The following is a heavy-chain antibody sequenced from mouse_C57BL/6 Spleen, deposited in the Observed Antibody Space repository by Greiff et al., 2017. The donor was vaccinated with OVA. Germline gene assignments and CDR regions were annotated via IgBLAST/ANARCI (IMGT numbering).Heavy chain of an antibody. J-gene: IGHJ3*01. V-gene: IGHV14-1*01. D-gene: IGHD1-1*01. CDR2: IDPEDGDT. CDR1: GFNIKDYY. CDR3: TPTTVVEAY. Sequence: VQLQQSGAELVRPGASVKLSCTASGFNIKDYYMHWVKQRPEQGLEWIGRIDPEDGDTEYAPKFQGKATMTADTSSNTAYLQLSSLTSEDAAVYYCTPTTVVEAYWGQGTLVTVSA.